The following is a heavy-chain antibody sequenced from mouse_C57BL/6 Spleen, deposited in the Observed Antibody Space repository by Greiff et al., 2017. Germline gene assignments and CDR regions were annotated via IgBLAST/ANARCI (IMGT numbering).Heavy chain of an antibody. V-gene: IGHV1-80*01. CDR2: IYPGDGDT. D-gene: IGHD3-2*02. Sequence: QVQLQQSGAELVKPGASVKISCKASGYAFSSYWMNWVKQRPGKGLEWIGQIYPGDGDTNYNGKFKGKATLTADKSSSTASEDSAVYFCARSRLGLMDYWGQGTSVTVSS. CDR1: GYAFSSYW. J-gene: IGHJ4*01. CDR3: ARSRLGLMDY.